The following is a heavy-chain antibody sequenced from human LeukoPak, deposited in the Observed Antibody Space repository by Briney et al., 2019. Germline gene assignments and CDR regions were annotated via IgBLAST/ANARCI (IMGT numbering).Heavy chain of an antibody. D-gene: IGHD1-26*01. CDR2: ISWNSGSI. V-gene: IGHV3-9*01. CDR3: AKVSEGMGAEGCYFDY. Sequence: GGSLRLSCAASGFTFDDYAMHWVRQAPGKGLEWVSGISWNSGSIGYADSVKGRFTISRDNAKNSLYLQMNSLRAEDTALYYCAKVSEGMGAEGCYFDYWGQGTLVTVSS. J-gene: IGHJ4*02. CDR1: GFTFDDYA.